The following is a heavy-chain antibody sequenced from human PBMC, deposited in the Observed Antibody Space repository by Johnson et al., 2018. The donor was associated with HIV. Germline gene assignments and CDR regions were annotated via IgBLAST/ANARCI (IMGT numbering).Heavy chain of an antibody. CDR3: VKARGGYWGDDFDI. Sequence: QVQLVESGGGVVQPGGSLRLSCAASGFTFNSYVMHWVRQAPGKGMEWVAFIRFDGSNKYYADSVKGRLIMSRDNSKNTLYVEMDSLRAEDTAVYYCVKARGGYWGDDFDIWGQGTMVTVSS. CDR2: IRFDGSNK. CDR1: GFTFNSYV. V-gene: IGHV3-30*02. D-gene: IGHD2-8*02. J-gene: IGHJ3*02.